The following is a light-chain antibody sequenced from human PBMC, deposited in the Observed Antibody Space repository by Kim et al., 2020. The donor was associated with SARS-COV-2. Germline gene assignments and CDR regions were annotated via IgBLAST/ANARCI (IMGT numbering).Light chain of an antibody. V-gene: IGLV3-19*01. J-gene: IGLJ3*02. CDR1: SLRKYP. Sequence: SSELTQDPDVSVALGQTVRITCQGDSLRKYPASWYQQKPGQAPILVMHDKNNVRPSGLPDRFSGPNSGNTAFLTITGAEVEDDAVYYCGSRGNNGPGVFGGGTQLTVL. CDR3: GSRGNNGPGV. CDR2: DKN.